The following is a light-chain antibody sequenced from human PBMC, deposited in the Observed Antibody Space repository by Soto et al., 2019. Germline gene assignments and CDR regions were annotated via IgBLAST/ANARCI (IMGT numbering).Light chain of an antibody. V-gene: IGKV3-15*01. CDR3: QQYNTWRSIT. CDR2: GAS. Sequence: EMVMTQSPATLSVSPGERATLSCSASQSISSNLGWYQQRPGQAPRLLIYGASTRATGIPARFSGSGSGTAFTLTISSLQSEDFAVYYCQQYNTWRSITFGQGTRLEIK. J-gene: IGKJ5*01. CDR1: QSISSN.